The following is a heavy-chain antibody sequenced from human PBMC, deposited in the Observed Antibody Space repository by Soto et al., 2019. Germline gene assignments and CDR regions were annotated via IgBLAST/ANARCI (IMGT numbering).Heavy chain of an antibody. CDR1: GFTFDAYP. D-gene: IGHD4-17*01. J-gene: IGHJ4*02. Sequence: EVQLVESGGGLVHPGRSLRLSCAASGFTFDAYPMHWFRQAPGKGLEWVSGISWNSGSIGYAYSGKGRFTISRDNAKNSLYLQMNSLRAEDTALYYCAKDIHGAYVGSFDYWGQGTLVTVSS. V-gene: IGHV3-9*01. CDR3: AKDIHGAYVGSFDY. CDR2: ISWNSGSI.